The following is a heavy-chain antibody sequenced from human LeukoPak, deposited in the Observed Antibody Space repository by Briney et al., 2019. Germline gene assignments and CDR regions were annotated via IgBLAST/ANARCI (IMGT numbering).Heavy chain of an antibody. CDR3: AKSPEAAARGSAFDY. D-gene: IGHD6-13*01. J-gene: IGHJ4*02. V-gene: IGHV3-9*01. Sequence: GGSLRLSCAASGFTFDDYAMHWVRQAPGKGLEWVSGISWNSGSIGYADSVKGRFTISRDNAKNSLYLQMNSLRAEDTAVYYCAKSPEAAARGSAFDYWGQGTLVSVSS. CDR1: GFTFDDYA. CDR2: ISWNSGSI.